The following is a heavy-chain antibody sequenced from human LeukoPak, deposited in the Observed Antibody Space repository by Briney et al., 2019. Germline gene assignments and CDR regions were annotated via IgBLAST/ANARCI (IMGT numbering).Heavy chain of an antibody. CDR1: GFTFSSYA. CDR2: ISSSGGST. D-gene: IGHD3-10*01. V-gene: IGHV3-23*01. J-gene: IGHJ4*02. CDR3: AKDRGLAVNDCFDY. Sequence: GGSLRLSCAASGFTFSSYAMTWVRQAPGKGLEWVSGISSSGGSTYYADSVKGRFTISRDNSKNTLYLQMNSLRAEDTAVYYCAKDRGLAVNDCFDYWGQGTLVTVSS.